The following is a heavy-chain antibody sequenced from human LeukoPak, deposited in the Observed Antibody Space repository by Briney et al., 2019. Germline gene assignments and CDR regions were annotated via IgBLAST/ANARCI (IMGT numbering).Heavy chain of an antibody. CDR2: INPSGGST. Sequence: ASVKVSCKASGYTFTSYYMHWVRQAPGQGLEWMGIINPSGGSTSYAQKFQGRVTMTRDTSTSTVYMELSSLRSEDTAVYYCARARPYCSSTSCPLYYFDYWGQGTLVTVSS. V-gene: IGHV1-46*01. CDR1: GYTFTSYY. D-gene: IGHD2-2*01. CDR3: ARARPYCSSTSCPLYYFDY. J-gene: IGHJ4*02.